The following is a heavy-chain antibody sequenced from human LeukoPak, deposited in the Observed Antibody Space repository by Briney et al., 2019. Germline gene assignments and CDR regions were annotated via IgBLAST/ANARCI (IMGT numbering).Heavy chain of an antibody. Sequence: GSLRLSCAASGFTFSDTWMTWVRQAPGKGLEWIGEINHSGSTNYNPSLKSRVTISVDTSKNQFSLKLSSVTAADTAVYYCARRRLRYFDWLEGDYYYYYMDVWGKGTTVTISS. CDR3: ARRRLRYFDWLEGDYYYYYMDV. J-gene: IGHJ6*03. CDR1: GFTFSDTW. V-gene: IGHV4-34*01. D-gene: IGHD3-9*01. CDR2: INHSGST.